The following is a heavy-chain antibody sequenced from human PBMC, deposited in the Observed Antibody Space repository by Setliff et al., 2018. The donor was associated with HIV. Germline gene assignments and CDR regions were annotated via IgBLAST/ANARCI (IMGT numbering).Heavy chain of an antibody. CDR3: ARVGSSGGYGMDV. CDR1: GFTFNNAW. D-gene: IGHD3-22*01. Sequence: PGGSLRLSCAASGFTFNNAWMTWVRQAPGKGLVWVSRIKTDGSSTSYADSVKGRFTISRDNSKDTLNLQMNGLRAEDTAVYYCARVGSSGGYGMDVWGQGTTVTVSS. J-gene: IGHJ6*02. CDR2: IKTDGSST. V-gene: IGHV3-74*01.